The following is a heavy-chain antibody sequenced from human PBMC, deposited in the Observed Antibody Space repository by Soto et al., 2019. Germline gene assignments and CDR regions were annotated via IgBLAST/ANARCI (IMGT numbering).Heavy chain of an antibody. D-gene: IGHD5-18*01. J-gene: IGHJ5*02. CDR2: INPSGGST. CDR3: ARESYSYGPFDP. V-gene: IGHV1-46*01. CDR1: GYTFTSYY. Sequence: ASVKVSCKASGYTFTSYYMHWVRQAPGQGLEWMGIINPSGGSTSYAQKFQGRVTMTRDTSTSTVYMELCSLRSEDTAVYYCARESYSYGPFDPWGQGTLVTVSS.